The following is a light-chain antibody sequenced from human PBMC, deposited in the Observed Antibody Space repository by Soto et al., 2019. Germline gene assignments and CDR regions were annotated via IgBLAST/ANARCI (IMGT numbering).Light chain of an antibody. Sequence: EVVMTQSPATLSVSPGERATLSCRASQSVSSNLVWYQQKPGQAPRLLIYDASTWATGIPARFSGSGSGTESTLTLSRLQSQDFALYLCPQCNHWPYTAGQRTKRDI. CDR1: QSVSSN. J-gene: IGKJ2*01. CDR2: DAS. CDR3: PQCNHWPYT. V-gene: IGKV3-15*01.